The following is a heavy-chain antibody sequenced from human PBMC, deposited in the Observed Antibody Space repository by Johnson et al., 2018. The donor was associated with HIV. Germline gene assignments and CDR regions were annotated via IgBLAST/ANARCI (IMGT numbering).Heavy chain of an antibody. CDR2: ITTSGRTK. V-gene: IGHV3-11*04. Sequence: QVQSVESGGGVVQPGRSLRLSCEASGFRFSDHYMRWIRQAPGKGLDWISSITTSGRTKYYADSVKGRFPISRDNAKNSLYLQMGSLRAEDMAVYYCAREGRGSSSGAFDIWGQGTMVTVSS. CDR1: GFRFSDHY. J-gene: IGHJ3*02. D-gene: IGHD6-6*01. CDR3: AREGRGSSSGAFDI.